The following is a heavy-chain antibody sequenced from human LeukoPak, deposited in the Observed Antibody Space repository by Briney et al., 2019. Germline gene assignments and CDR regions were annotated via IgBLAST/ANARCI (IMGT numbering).Heavy chain of an antibody. V-gene: IGHV3-9*03. CDR2: ISWNSGSI. CDR1: GFTFDDYA. CDR3: AKGRDSSSWDAFDI. D-gene: IGHD6-13*01. J-gene: IGHJ3*02. Sequence: PGRSLRLSCAASGFTFDDYAMHWVRQAPGKGLEWVSGISWNSGSIVYADSVKGRVTISRDNAKKFLYLQVNSLRTEDMALYYCAKGRDSSSWDAFDIWGQGTMVTVSS.